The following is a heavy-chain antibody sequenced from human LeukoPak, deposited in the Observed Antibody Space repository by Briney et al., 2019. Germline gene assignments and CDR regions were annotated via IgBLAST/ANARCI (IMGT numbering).Heavy chain of an antibody. CDR2: IFYRGST. CDR1: GGSISSSSYY. J-gene: IGHJ4*02. CDR3: ARGEPYSGGWYIY. Sequence: SETLSLTCTVSGGSISSSSYYWGWIRQPPGKGLEWIGSIFYRGSTFYSPSLKSQVTMSVDTSKNQFSLKLSSVTAADTAVYYCARGEPYSGGWYIYWGQGTLVTVSS. D-gene: IGHD6-19*01. V-gene: IGHV4-39*01.